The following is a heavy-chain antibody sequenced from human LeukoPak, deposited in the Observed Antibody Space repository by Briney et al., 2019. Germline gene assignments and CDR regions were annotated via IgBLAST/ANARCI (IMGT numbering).Heavy chain of an antibody. D-gene: IGHD3-10*01. CDR1: GGSISSYY. CDR2: IYYSGST. J-gene: IGHJ4*02. Sequence: SETLSLTCTVSGGSISSYYWSWIRQPPGKGLEWIGYIYYSGSTNYNPSLKSRVTISVDTSKNQFSLKLSSVTAADTAVYYCARDWPGEDSGSYYSSYFDYWGQGTLVTVSS. CDR3: ARDWPGEDSGSYYSSYFDY. V-gene: IGHV4-59*01.